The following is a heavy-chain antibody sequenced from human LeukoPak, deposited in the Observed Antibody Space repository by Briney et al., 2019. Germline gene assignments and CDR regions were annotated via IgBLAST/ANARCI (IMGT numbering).Heavy chain of an antibody. CDR2: INHSGST. D-gene: IGHD2-15*01. CDR1: GGSFSGYY. J-gene: IGHJ4*02. Sequence: SETLSLTCAVYGGSFSGYYWSWIRQPPGKGLEWIGEINHSGSTNYNPSLKSRVTISVDTSKNQFSLKLSSVTAADTAVYYRARGRRYCSGGSCYSPRYYFDYWGQGTLVTVSS. CDR3: ARGRRYCSGGSCYSPRYYFDY. V-gene: IGHV4-34*01.